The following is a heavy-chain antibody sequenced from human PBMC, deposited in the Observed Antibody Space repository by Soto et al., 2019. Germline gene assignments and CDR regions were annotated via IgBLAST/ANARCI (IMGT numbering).Heavy chain of an antibody. D-gene: IGHD1-26*01. CDR2: VCYSGNT. Sequence: SETLSLTSPVSGGSIGSGGYYWSWIRQHPGKGLEWIGGVCYSGNTRYNPSLASRVTISLDTSKNQFSLKVSSVAAADTAVYYCARSPLRDGSYSIPRTFDYWGQGTLVTVSS. J-gene: IGHJ4*02. CDR3: ARSPLRDGSYSIPRTFDY. V-gene: IGHV4-39*01. CDR1: GGSIGSGGYY.